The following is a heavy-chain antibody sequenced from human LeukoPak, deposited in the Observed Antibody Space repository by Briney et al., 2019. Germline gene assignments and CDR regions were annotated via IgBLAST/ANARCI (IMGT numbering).Heavy chain of an antibody. V-gene: IGHV4-59*08. CDR3: ARHIGGGVEDMDV. CDR2: IYVTGT. D-gene: IGHD3-10*01. J-gene: IGHJ6*03. Sequence: SETLSLTCTVSGGSIGTYYWSWIRQSPGKGLEWIGYIYVTGTRYNPYLQSRVTISVDRSRNQFFLKMSSVTAADTAVYYCARHIGGGVEDMDVWGKGTKVIVSS. CDR1: GGSIGTYY.